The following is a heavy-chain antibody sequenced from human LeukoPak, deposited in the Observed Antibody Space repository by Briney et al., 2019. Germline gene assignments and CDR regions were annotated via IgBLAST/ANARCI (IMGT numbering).Heavy chain of an antibody. CDR2: ISSSSSYI. V-gene: IGHV3-21*01. D-gene: IGHD3-16*02. J-gene: IGHJ4*02. CDR3: ARGVFGGVIVPFDY. Sequence: GGSLRLSCAASGLTFSSYSMNWVRQAPGKGLEWVSSISSSSSYIYYADSVKGRFTISRDNAKNSLYLQMNSLRAEDTAVYYCARGVFGGVIVPFDYWGQGTLVTVSS. CDR1: GLTFSSYS.